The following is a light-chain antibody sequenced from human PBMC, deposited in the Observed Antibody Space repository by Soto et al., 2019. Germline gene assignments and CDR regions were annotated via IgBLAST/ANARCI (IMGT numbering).Light chain of an antibody. CDR2: AAS. Sequence: DIQMTQSPSSLSASVGDRVTITCLASQSISSYLNWYQQKPGKAPKLLIYAASSLQSGVPSRFSGSGSGKDFTLTISSLQHEYFATYFCQQSYSTPLSTFGQGTKLEIK. V-gene: IGKV1-39*01. J-gene: IGKJ2*01. CDR1: QSISSY. CDR3: QQSYSTPLST.